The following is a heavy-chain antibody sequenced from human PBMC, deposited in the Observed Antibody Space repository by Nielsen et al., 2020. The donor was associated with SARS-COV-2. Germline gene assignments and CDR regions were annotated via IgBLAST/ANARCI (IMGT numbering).Heavy chain of an antibody. Sequence: RQAPVKGLEWIGYIYYSGSTNYNPSLKSRVTISVDTSKNQFSLKLSSVTAADTAVYYCARFILPYYDFWSGYYRGHFDYRGQGTLVTVSS. J-gene: IGHJ4*02. CDR3: ARFILPYYDFWSGYYRGHFDY. V-gene: IGHV4-59*01. CDR2: IYYSGST. D-gene: IGHD3-3*01.